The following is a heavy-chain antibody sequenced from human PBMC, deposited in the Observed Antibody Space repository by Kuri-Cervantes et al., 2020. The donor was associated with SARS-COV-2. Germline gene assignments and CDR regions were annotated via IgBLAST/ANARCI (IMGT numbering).Heavy chain of an antibody. Sequence: ASVKVSCKASGYTFTSYDINWVRQATGQGLEWMGIINPSGGSTSYAQKFQGRVTMTRDTSTSTVYMELSSLRSEDTAVYYCAREDGRGYFDWLSATSYYYYYMDVWGKGTTVTVSS. CDR2: INPSGGST. D-gene: IGHD3-9*01. CDR3: AREDGRGYFDWLSATSYYYYYMDV. J-gene: IGHJ6*03. V-gene: IGHV1-46*03. CDR1: GYTFTSYD.